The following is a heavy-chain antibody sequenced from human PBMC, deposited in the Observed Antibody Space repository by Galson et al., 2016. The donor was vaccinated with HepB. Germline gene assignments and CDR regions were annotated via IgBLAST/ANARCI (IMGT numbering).Heavy chain of an antibody. V-gene: IGHV4-59*02. Sequence: SETLSLTCAVSGDSVTNYFWAWLRQPPEKRLEWIGYIYHSGNTNYSPSLRSRVGISVDTSNNHFSLNLTSVSAADTAVYYCAGGYRSAWYTIWGRGTMVTVSS. CDR2: IYHSGNT. J-gene: IGHJ3*02. CDR3: AGGYRSAWYTI. CDR1: GDSVTNYF. D-gene: IGHD6-19*01.